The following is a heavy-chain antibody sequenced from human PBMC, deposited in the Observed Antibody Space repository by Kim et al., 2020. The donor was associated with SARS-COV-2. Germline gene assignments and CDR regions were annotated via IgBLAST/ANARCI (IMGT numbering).Heavy chain of an antibody. J-gene: IGHJ5*02. Sequence: QKFQGRVTITADKSTSTAYMELSSLRSEDTAVYYCATLNPYSSSSIRFDPWGQGTLVTVSS. D-gene: IGHD6-6*01. CDR3: ATLNPYSSSSIRFDP. V-gene: IGHV1-69*02.